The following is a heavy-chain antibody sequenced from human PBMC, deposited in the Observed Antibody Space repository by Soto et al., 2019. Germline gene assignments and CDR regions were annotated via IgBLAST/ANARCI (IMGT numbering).Heavy chain of an antibody. CDR2: IYHSGST. J-gene: IGHJ5*02. Sequence: QLQLQESGSGLVKPSQTLSLTCAVSGGSISRGGYSWSWIRQPPGKGLEWIGYIYHSGSTYYNPSLKRRVTLSVDRSKYQFPLKLSSVTAADTAVYYCATRTGARYGGWFDPWGQGTLVTVSS. CDR3: ATRTGARYGGWFDP. D-gene: IGHD1-1*01. CDR1: GGSISRGGYS. V-gene: IGHV4-30-2*01.